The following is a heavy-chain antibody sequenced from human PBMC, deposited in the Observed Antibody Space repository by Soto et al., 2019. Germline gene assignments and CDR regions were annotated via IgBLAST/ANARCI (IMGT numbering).Heavy chain of an antibody. CDR1: GGSISSYY. CDR2: IYYSGST. D-gene: IGHD6-13*01. CDR3: ARDPTAAGIPFFDY. Sequence: SETLSLTCTVSGGSISSYYWSWIRQPPGKGLKWIGNIYYSGSTNYNPSLKSRVTMSVDTSKNQFSLKLSSVTAADTAVYYCARDPTAAGIPFFDYWGQGSLVTVSS. J-gene: IGHJ4*02. V-gene: IGHV4-59*01.